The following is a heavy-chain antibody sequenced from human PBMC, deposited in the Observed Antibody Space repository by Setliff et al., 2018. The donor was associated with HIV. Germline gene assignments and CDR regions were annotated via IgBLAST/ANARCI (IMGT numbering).Heavy chain of an antibody. V-gene: IGHV1-69*10. Sequence: ASVKVSCKASGGSFSSYAFSWVRQAPGQGLEWMGGIIPMLAVANYAQNFQGRVTITADKSTSTAYMELRSLRSDDTAMYFCARDHIDWPEGPDYWGQGTLVTVSS. J-gene: IGHJ4*02. CDR2: IIPMLAVA. CDR1: GGSFSSYA. CDR3: ARDHIDWPEGPDY. D-gene: IGHD3-9*01.